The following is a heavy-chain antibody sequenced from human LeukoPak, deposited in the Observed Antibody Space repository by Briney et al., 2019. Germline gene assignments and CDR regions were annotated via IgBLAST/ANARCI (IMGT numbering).Heavy chain of an antibody. Sequence: ASVKVSCKASGYTFTGYYMHWVRQAPGQGLEWMGRINPNSGGTNYAQKFQGRVTMTRDTSISTAYMELSRLRSDDTAVYYCARDQYSSSWYVGYYYYYYYMDVWGKGTTVTVSS. V-gene: IGHV1-2*06. CDR2: INPNSGGT. J-gene: IGHJ6*03. D-gene: IGHD6-13*01. CDR1: GYTFTGYY. CDR3: ARDQYSSSWYVGYYYYYYYMDV.